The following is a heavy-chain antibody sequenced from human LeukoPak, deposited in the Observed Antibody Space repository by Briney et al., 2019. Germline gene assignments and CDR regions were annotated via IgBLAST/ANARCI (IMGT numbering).Heavy chain of an antibody. D-gene: IGHD1-1*01. J-gene: IGHJ3*02. CDR3: ARVLDDAFDI. Sequence: PGGSLRLSCAASGFTFSSYAMNWVRQAPGKGLEWVSGISASGGSTYYADSVKGRFTISRDNSKNTLYLQMNSLRAEDTAVYYCARVLDDAFDIWGQGTMVTVSS. V-gene: IGHV3-23*01. CDR2: ISASGGST. CDR1: GFTFSSYA.